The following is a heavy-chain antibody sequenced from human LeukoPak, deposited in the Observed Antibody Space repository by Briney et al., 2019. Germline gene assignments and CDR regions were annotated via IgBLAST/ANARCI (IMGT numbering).Heavy chain of an antibody. CDR2: IYSGGST. V-gene: IGHV3-53*04. D-gene: IGHD2-15*01. J-gene: IGHJ4*02. CDR1: GFTVSSNY. Sequence: GGSLRLSCAASGFTVSSNYMSWVRQAPGKGLEWVSVIYSGGSTYYADSVKGRFTISRHNSKNTLYLQMNSLRAEDTAVYYCARAGRDMRNQIDYWGQGTLVTVSS. CDR3: ARAGRDMRNQIDY.